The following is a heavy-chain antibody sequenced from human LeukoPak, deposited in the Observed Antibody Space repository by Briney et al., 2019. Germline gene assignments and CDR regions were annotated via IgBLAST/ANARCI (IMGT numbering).Heavy chain of an antibody. Sequence: SETLSLTCTVSGGSISSSSYYWGRIRQPPGKGLEWIGSIYYSGSTYYNPSLKSRVTISVDTSKNQFSLKLSSVTAADTAVYYCARQGNIVLWFGELGNYFDYWGQGTLVTVSS. CDR3: ARQGNIVLWFGELGNYFDY. V-gene: IGHV4-39*01. J-gene: IGHJ4*02. CDR2: IYYSGST. D-gene: IGHD3-10*01. CDR1: GGSISSSSYY.